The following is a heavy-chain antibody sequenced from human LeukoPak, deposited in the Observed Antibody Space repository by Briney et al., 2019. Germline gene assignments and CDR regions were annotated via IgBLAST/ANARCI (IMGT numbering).Heavy chain of an antibody. V-gene: IGHV1-69*13. D-gene: IGHD3-10*01. Sequence: GASVKVSCKASGGTFISYAISWVRQAPGQGLEWMGGIIPIFGTANYAQKFQGRVTITADESTSTAYMELSSLRSEDTAVYYCARGPWFGESKPFDYWGQGTLVTVSS. CDR3: ARGPWFGESKPFDY. CDR2: IIPIFGTA. CDR1: GGTFISYA. J-gene: IGHJ4*02.